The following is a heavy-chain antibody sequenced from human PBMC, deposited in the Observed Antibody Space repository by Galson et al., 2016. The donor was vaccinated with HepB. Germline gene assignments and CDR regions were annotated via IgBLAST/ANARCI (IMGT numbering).Heavy chain of an antibody. Sequence: SLRLSCAASGFTFSPYNMNWVRQTPEKGLEWVSFIRDSGTNIHYADSVEGRFTISRDNAENSLFLQMNSLRDEDTAMYYCARDVMGTWLYGFDLWGQGTMVTVSS. CDR3: ARDVMGTWLYGFDL. V-gene: IGHV3-48*02. D-gene: IGHD5-12*01. CDR1: GFTFSPYN. CDR2: IRDSGTNI. J-gene: IGHJ3*01.